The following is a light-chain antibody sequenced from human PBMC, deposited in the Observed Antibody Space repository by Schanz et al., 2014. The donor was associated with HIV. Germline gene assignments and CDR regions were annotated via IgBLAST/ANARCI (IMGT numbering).Light chain of an antibody. CDR1: SSNIGSHT. J-gene: IGLJ3*02. CDR2: SND. Sequence: QSVLTQPPSASGTPGQRVTISCSGSSSNIGSHTVNWYQQLPGTAPKLLMYSNDQRPSGVPDRFSGSKSGTSASLAISGLQSEDEADYHCAAWDDSLSGNWVFGGGTKLTVL. V-gene: IGLV1-44*01. CDR3: AAWDDSLSGNWV.